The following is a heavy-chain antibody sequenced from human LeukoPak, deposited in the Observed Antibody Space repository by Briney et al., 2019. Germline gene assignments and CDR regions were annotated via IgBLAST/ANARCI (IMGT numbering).Heavy chain of an antibody. V-gene: IGHV1-18*01. J-gene: IGHJ4*02. CDR1: GYTFTSYG. CDR2: ISAYNGNT. CDR3: AREGCSGGSCYPFDY. D-gene: IGHD2-15*01. Sequence: GSVKVSCKASGYTFTSYGISWVRQAPGQGLEWMGWISAYNGNTNYAQKLQGRVTMTTDTSTSTAYMELRSLRSDDTAVYYCAREGCSGGSCYPFDYWGQGTLVTVSS.